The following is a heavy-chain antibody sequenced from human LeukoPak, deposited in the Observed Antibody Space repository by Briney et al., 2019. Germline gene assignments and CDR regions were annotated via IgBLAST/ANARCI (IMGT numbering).Heavy chain of an antibody. D-gene: IGHD1-26*01. CDR2: IIPIFGTA. CDR1: GGTFSSYA. J-gene: IGHJ3*02. Sequence: SVKVSCKASGGTFSSYAISWVRQAPGQGLEWMGGIIPIFGTANYAQKFQGRVTITADESTSTAYMELSSLRSEDTAMYYCAREGSGSYKAFDIWGQGTMVTVSS. CDR3: AREGSGSYKAFDI. V-gene: IGHV1-69*13.